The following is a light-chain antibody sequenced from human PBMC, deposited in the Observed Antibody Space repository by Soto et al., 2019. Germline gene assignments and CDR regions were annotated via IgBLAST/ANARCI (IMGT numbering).Light chain of an antibody. J-gene: IGKJ4*01. CDR1: QGISRY. V-gene: IGKV1-9*01. Sequence: DIQLTQSPSFLSASVGDRVTITCRASQGISRYLAWYQQKPGNAPKLLIYAASTLQSGVPSRFSGSGSGTEFTLTISSLQPEDFATYYCQQLNSYPSLTFGGGTKVEIK. CDR2: AAS. CDR3: QQLNSYPSLT.